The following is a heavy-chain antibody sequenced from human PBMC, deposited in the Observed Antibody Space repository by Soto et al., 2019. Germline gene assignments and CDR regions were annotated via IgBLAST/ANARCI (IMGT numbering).Heavy chain of an antibody. J-gene: IGHJ6*02. CDR1: GYSFTSYG. V-gene: IGHV1-18*01. CDR2: NSPYNGHT. Sequence: ASVKVSCKASGYSFTSYGISWVRRAPGQQLEWMGWNSPYNGHTQFVERFQGRVTMTTDTSTKTAYMELRNLSSDDTAHYYCARDLTIVPATHPRLENLGMDVWGRGTTVTVSS. CDR3: ARDLTIVPATHPRLENLGMDV. D-gene: IGHD2-2*01.